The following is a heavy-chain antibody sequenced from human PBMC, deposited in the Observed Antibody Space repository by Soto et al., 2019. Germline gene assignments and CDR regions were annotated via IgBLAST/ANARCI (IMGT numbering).Heavy chain of an antibody. CDR1: GFTFRSFA. V-gene: IGHV3-21*01. CDR3: TRDASRASSSRVWFDP. Sequence: GGSLRLSCAASGFTFRSFAMNGVRQAPGKGLEWVSTISSNSAYLYYTHALRGPFTISRDNAKNSLHLQMNSLRAEKPAVYNFTRDASRASSSRVWFDPWGPGTMVTVSS. D-gene: IGHD6-13*01. J-gene: IGHJ5*02. CDR2: ISSNSAYL.